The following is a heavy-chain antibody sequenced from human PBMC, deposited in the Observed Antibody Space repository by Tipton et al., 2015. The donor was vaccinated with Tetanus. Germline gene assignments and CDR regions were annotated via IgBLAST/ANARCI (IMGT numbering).Heavy chain of an antibody. CDR3: ARANNDYPKKGPFDY. Sequence: TLSLTCTVSGGSVSRSSHYWTWIRQPPGKELEWVGYVYHSGSTNYHPSLKSRVTISVDTSKNQFSLNLRSVITADTAVYYCARANNDYPKKGPFDYGGQGILVTVSS. D-gene: IGHD5-12*01. CDR2: VYHSGST. CDR1: GGSVSRSSHY. J-gene: IGHJ4*02. V-gene: IGHV4-61*01.